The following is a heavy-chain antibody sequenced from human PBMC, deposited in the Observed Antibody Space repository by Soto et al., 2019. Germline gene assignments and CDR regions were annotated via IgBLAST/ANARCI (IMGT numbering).Heavy chain of an antibody. Sequence: GGSLRLSCAASGFTFSSYAMSWVRQAPGRGLEWVSAISGSGGSTYYADSVKGRLTISRDNSKNTLYLQRNSLRAEDTAVYYCAKAGCSSTSCYPDYYYYREVGAKGTTVPVSS. CDR1: GFTFSSYA. V-gene: IGHV3-23*01. CDR2: ISGSGGST. J-gene: IGHJ6*03. D-gene: IGHD2-2*01. CDR3: AKAGCSSTSCYPDYYYYREV.